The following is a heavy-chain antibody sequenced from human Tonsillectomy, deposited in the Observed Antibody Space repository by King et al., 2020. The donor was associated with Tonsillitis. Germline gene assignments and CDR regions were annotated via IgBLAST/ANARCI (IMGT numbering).Heavy chain of an antibody. V-gene: IGHV3-48*03. J-gene: IGHJ4*02. CDR2: IGSSGRTI. CDR1: GFTFSNYE. CDR3: VREGFLCSGGSCYPN. Sequence: VQLVESGGGLVQPGGSLRLSCAASGFTFSNYEMNWVRQAPGKWLEWVSYIGSSGRTIYYADSVKGRFTISRDNAKNSLYLQVNSLRAEDTAVYYCVREGFLCSGGSCYPNWGQGTLVTVSS. D-gene: IGHD2-15*01.